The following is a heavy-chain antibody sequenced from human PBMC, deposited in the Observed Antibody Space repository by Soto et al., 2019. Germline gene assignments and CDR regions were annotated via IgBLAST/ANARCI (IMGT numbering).Heavy chain of an antibody. J-gene: IGHJ6*02. Sequence: QVQLQESGPGLVKPSQTLSLTCTVSGGSISSGDYYWSWIRQPPGKGLEWIGYIYYSGSTYYNPSLKSRVTISVDPSKNQFSLKLSSVTAAATAVYYCARGDFLAALHGMDVWGQGTTVTVSS. V-gene: IGHV4-30-4*01. D-gene: IGHD6-6*01. CDR3: ARGDFLAALHGMDV. CDR1: GGSISSGDYY. CDR2: IYYSGST.